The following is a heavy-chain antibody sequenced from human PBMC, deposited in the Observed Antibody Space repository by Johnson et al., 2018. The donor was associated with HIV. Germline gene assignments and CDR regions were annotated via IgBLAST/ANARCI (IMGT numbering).Heavy chain of an antibody. Sequence: VQLVEIGGGLIQPGGSLRLSCVASGFTVSSKSMSWVRQAPGKGLEWVSLILSGGTTRYADFVQGRFTISRDNSKNIVHLQMNSLRAEDTAVYYCARVGDSFGFDVWGQGTMVTFSS. D-gene: IGHD3-16*01. CDR2: ILSGGTT. CDR3: ARVGDSFGFDV. CDR1: GFTVSSKS. V-gene: IGHV3-53*02. J-gene: IGHJ3*01.